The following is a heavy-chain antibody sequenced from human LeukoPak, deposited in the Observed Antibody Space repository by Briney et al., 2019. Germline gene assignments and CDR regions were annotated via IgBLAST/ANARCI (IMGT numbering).Heavy chain of an antibody. V-gene: IGHV1-69*05. CDR3: ARSRAVEWPTIFYYFDY. D-gene: IGHD3-9*01. J-gene: IGHJ4*02. Sequence: ASVKVSCKASGGTFSSYAISWVRQAPGQGLEWMGGIIPIFGTANYAQKFQGRVTITTDESTSTAYMELSSLRSEDTAVYYGARSRAVEWPTIFYYFDYWGQGTLVTVSS. CDR2: IIPIFGTA. CDR1: GGTFSSYA.